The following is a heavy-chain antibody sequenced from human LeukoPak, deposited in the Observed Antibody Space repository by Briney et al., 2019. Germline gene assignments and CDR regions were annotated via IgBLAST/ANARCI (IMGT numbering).Heavy chain of an antibody. CDR2: IYYSGST. D-gene: IGHD3-3*01. Sequence: PSETPSLTCTASGGSISSYYWSWIRQPPGKGLEWIGYIYYSGSTNYNPSLKSRVTISVDTSKNQFSLKLSSVTAADTAVYYCARDSIRDFWSGYYSGHYYYMDVWGKGTTVTVSS. J-gene: IGHJ6*03. V-gene: IGHV4-59*01. CDR1: GGSISSYY. CDR3: ARDSIRDFWSGYYSGHYYYMDV.